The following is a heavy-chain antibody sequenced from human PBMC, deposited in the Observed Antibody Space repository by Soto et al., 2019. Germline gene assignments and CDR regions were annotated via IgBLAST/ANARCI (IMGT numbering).Heavy chain of an antibody. Sequence: ASVKVSCKASGYTFTGYYMHWVRQAPGQGLEWMGWINPNSGGTNYAQKFQGRVTMTRDTSISTAYMELSRLRSDDTAVYYCARDQGRAADFSTIDYWGQGTLFTVSS. V-gene: IGHV1-2*02. CDR1: GYTFTGYY. CDR2: INPNSGGT. CDR3: ARDQGRAADFSTIDY. D-gene: IGHD3-3*01. J-gene: IGHJ4*02.